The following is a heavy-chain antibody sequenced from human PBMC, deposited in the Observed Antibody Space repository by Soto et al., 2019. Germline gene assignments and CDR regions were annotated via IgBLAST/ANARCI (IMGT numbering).Heavy chain of an antibody. CDR1: GFTFSSYA. CDR3: AREAAMVVGNYYYGMAV. CDR2: ISYDGSNK. V-gene: IGHV3-30-3*01. D-gene: IGHD5-18*01. Sequence: QVQLVESGGGVVQPGRSLRLSCAASGFTFSSYAMHWVRQAPGKGLEWVAVISYDGSNKYYADSVKGRFTISRDNSKNTLYLQMNSLRAEDTAVYYCAREAAMVVGNYYYGMAVWGQGTTVTVSS. J-gene: IGHJ6*02.